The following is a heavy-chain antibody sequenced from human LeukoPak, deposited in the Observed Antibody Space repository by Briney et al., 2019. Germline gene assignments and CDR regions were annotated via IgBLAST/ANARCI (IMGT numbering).Heavy chain of an antibody. CDR3: ARGPPEGDFVWGSYRYGSGFQH. CDR2: ISSSGSTI. D-gene: IGHD3-16*02. CDR1: GFTFSDYY. Sequence: GGSLRLSCAASGFTFSDYYMSWIRQAPGKGLEWVSYISSSGSTIYYADSVKGRFTISRDNAKNSLYLQMNSLRAEDTAVYYCARGPPEGDFVWGSYRYGSGFQHWGQGTLVTVSS. J-gene: IGHJ1*01. V-gene: IGHV3-11*01.